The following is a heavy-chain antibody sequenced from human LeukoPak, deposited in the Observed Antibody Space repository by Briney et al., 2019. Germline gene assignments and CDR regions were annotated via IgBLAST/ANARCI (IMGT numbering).Heavy chain of an antibody. CDR3: ARSLRDSSGYYYFRGAFDI. D-gene: IGHD3-22*01. J-gene: IGHJ3*02. CDR2: ISSSGSTI. V-gene: IGHV3-11*01. CDR1: GFTFSDYY. Sequence: GGSLRLSCAASGFTFSDYYMSWIRQAPGKGLEWVSYISSSGSTIYYADSVKGRFTISRDNAKNSLYLQMNSLRAEDTAVYYCARSLRDSSGYYYFRGAFDIWGQGTMVTVSS.